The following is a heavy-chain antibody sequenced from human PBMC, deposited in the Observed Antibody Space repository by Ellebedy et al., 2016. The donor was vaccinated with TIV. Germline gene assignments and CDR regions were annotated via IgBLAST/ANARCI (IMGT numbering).Heavy chain of an antibody. V-gene: IGHV3-23*01. D-gene: IGHD6-19*01. CDR3: AKDRGSGWYENWFDP. CDR1: GFTFSSFA. J-gene: IGHJ5*02. Sequence: GGSLRLSCAVSGFTFSSFAMNWLRQVPGKGLEWVSGISGGGDSTNYAASVKGRFTISRDNSKNTLYLQMDSLRAEDTALYYCAKDRGSGWYENWFDPWGQGTLVIVSS. CDR2: ISGGGDST.